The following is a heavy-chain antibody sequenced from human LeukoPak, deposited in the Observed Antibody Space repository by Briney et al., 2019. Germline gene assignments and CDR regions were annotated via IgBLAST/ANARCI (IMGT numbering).Heavy chain of an antibody. D-gene: IGHD3-22*01. Sequence: GASVKVSCKASGYTFTSYAMNWVRQAPGQGLEWMGWINTNTGNPTYAQGFTGRFVFSLDTSVSTAYLQISSLKAEDTAVYYCASHTRGDDSSGVIDYWGQGTLVTVSS. CDR2: INTNTGNP. CDR3: ASHTRGDDSSGVIDY. V-gene: IGHV7-4-1*02. J-gene: IGHJ4*02. CDR1: GYTFTSYA.